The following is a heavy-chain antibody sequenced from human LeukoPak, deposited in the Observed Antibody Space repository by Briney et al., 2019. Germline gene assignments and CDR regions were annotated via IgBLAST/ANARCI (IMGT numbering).Heavy chain of an antibody. D-gene: IGHD3-22*01. CDR1: GFNFSTYA. CDR3: AKSNGYGLIDI. Sequence: GSLRLSCAASGFNFSTYAMNWVRQAPGKALEWIGNIFYSGSTYYSPSLKSRVTISLDTSRNQFSLKLNSVTAADTAVYYCAKSNGYGLIDIWGQGTMVTVSS. CDR2: IFYSGST. V-gene: IGHV4-59*12. J-gene: IGHJ3*02.